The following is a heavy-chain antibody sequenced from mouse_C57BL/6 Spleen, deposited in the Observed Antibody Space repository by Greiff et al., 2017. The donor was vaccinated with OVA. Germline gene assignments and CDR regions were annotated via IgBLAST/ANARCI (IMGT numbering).Heavy chain of an antibody. Sequence: VKLQQPGAELVKPGASVKVSCKASGYTFTSYWMHWVKQRPGQGLEWIGRIHPSDSDTNYNQKFKGKATLTVDKSSSTAYMQLSSLTSGDSAVYYCAISHPTVVAEDYWGQGTTLTVAS. D-gene: IGHD1-1*01. CDR2: IHPSDSDT. CDR1: GYTFTSYW. J-gene: IGHJ2*01. V-gene: IGHV1-74*01. CDR3: AISHPTVVAEDY.